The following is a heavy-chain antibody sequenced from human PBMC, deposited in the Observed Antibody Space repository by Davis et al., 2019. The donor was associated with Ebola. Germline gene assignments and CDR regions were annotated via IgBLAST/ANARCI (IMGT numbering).Heavy chain of an antibody. J-gene: IGHJ4*02. V-gene: IGHV4-59*01. CDR3: ASGYSSGWYDY. Sequence: SETLSLTCAVYGGSFSDYYWSWIRQPPGKGLEWVGYIYYSGSTNYNPSLKSRVTISVDTSKNQFSLKLSSVTAADTAVYYCASGYSSGWYDYWGQGTLVTVSS. CDR1: GGSFSDYY. CDR2: IYYSGST. D-gene: IGHD6-19*01.